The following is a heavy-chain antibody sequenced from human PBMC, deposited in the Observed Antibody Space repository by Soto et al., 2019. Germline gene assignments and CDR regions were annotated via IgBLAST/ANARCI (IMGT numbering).Heavy chain of an antibody. V-gene: IGHV6-1*01. CDR3: AREEAQQLPSPWFDP. J-gene: IGHJ5*02. CDR1: GDSFSSNSAA. D-gene: IGHD6-13*01. CDR2: TYYRSKWYN. Sequence: PSQTLSLTCVISGDSFSSNSAAWNWIRQSPSRGLEWLGRTYYRSKWYNDYAVSVKSRITINPDTSKNQFSLQLNSVTPEDTAVYYCAREEAQQLPSPWFDPWGQGTLVTVSS.